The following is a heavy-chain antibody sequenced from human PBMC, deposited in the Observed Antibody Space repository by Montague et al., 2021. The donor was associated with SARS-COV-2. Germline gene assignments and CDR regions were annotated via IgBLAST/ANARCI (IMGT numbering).Heavy chain of an antibody. CDR2: IWYDGSNS. CDR3: AREKKEVQMDY. J-gene: IGHJ4*02. V-gene: IGHV3-33*01. CDR1: GFSFSDYA. D-gene: IGHD5-24*01. Sequence: SLRLSFAASGFSFSDYAMHWVRQAPGLALEWVAVIWYDGSNSYYADSVKGRFTISRDNSKNAVYLQMNSLTADDTAIYYCAREKKEVQMDYWGLGTLVTVSS.